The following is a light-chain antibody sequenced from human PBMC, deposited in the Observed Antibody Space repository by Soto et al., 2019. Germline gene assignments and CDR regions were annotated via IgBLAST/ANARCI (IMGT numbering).Light chain of an antibody. CDR2: GAS. CDR1: QTVSSNY. Sequence: EIIFMQVPETLSLSPGERETLSCRASQTVSSNYLAWCQQRPGQAPRLLIYGASTRAAGIPDRFSGSGSGTDFTLTITRLEPEDSAVYFCQQYTGPPTTFGQGTRLEIK. J-gene: IGKJ5*01. CDR3: QQYTGPPTT. V-gene: IGKV3-20*01.